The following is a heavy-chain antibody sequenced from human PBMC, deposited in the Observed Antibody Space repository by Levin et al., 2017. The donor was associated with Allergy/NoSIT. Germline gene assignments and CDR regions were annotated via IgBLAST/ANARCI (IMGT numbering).Heavy chain of an antibody. D-gene: IGHD3-10*01. CDR1: GFTFSDYW. V-gene: IGHV3-7*05. J-gene: IGHJ4*02. CDR2: INKGRNEI. Sequence: GGSLRLSCEASGFTFSDYWMSWVRKPSGKGLERVARINKGRNEISNVDSVKGRFTIARDDGKKSLYLQMKSLRVEDTAGYYCVRGGGYYGSWWGQGALVTVSS. CDR3: VRGGGYYGSW.